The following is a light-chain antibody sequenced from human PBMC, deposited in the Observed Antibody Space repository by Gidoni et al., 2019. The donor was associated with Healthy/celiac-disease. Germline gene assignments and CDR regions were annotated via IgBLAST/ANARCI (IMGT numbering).Light chain of an antibody. V-gene: IGKV2-28*01. CDR3: MQALQTPIT. Sequence: DIVMTQYPLSMPVTPGEPASISCRSSQSLLHSNGYNYLDWYLQKPGQSPQLLIYLGSNRASGVPDRFSGSGSGTDFTLKISRVEAEDVGVYYCMQALQTPITFXPXTKVDIK. CDR2: LGS. J-gene: IGKJ3*01. CDR1: QSLLHSNGYNY.